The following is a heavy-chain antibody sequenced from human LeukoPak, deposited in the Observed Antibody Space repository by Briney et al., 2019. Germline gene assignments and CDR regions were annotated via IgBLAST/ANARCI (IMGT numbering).Heavy chain of an antibody. CDR2: IIPIFGTA. J-gene: IGHJ4*02. CDR1: GGTFSSYA. V-gene: IGHV1-69*05. D-gene: IGHD3-9*01. Sequence: ASVKVSCKASGGTFSSYAISWLRQAPGQGLEWIGRIIPIFGTANYAQKFQGRVTITTDESTSTAYMELSSLRSEDTAVYYCARAGDILTGYPFDYWGQGTLVTVSS. CDR3: ARAGDILTGYPFDY.